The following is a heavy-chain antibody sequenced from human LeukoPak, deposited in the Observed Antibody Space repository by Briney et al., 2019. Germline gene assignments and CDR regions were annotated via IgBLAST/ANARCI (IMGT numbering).Heavy chain of an antibody. CDR1: GGSISSYY. Sequence: PSETLSLTCTVSGGSISSYYWSWIRQPPGKGLEWIGYIYYSGSTNYNPSLKSRVTISVDTSKNQFSLKLSSVTAADTAVYYCASLPGRSRYCSSTSCYASDYWGQGTLVTVSS. CDR3: ASLPGRSRYCSSTSCYASDY. V-gene: IGHV4-59*12. CDR2: IYYSGST. J-gene: IGHJ4*02. D-gene: IGHD2-2*01.